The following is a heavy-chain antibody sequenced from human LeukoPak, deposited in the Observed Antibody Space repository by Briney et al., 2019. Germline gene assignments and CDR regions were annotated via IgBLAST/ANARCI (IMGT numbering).Heavy chain of an antibody. CDR2: IYYSGST. CDR1: GGSISSGGYY. CDR3: ARMVAGIIKGFDY. Sequence: SETLPLTCTVSGGSISSGGYYWSWIRQHPGKGLGWIGYIYYSGSTYYNPSLKSRVTISVDTSKSQFSLKLSSVTAADTAVYYCARMVAGIIKGFDYWGQGTLVTVSS. V-gene: IGHV4-31*03. J-gene: IGHJ4*02. D-gene: IGHD6-19*01.